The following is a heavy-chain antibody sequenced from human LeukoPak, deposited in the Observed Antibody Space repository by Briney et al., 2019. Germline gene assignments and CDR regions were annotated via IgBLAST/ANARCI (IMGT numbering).Heavy chain of an antibody. J-gene: IGHJ6*02. CDR1: GFTFSSYW. CDR2: INSDGSST. CDR3: ARHFGVISKGVYYYYYGLDV. Sequence: GSLRLSCAASGFTFSSYWMHWVRQAPGKGLVWVSRINSDGSSTSYADSVKGRFTISRDNAKNTLYLQMSSLRAEDTAVYYCARHFGVISKGVYYYYYGLDVWGQGTTVTVSS. D-gene: IGHD3-3*01. V-gene: IGHV3-74*01.